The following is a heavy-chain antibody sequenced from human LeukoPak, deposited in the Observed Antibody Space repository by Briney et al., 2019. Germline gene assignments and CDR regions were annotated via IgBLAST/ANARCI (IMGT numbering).Heavy chain of an antibody. D-gene: IGHD2/OR15-2a*01. CDR2: ISNNGGRA. CDR1: GFSFSSNT. J-gene: IGHJ4*02. V-gene: IGHV3-23*01. Sequence: GGSLRLSCAGSGFSFSSNTMSWVRQAPGRGLEWVSAISNNGGRADYADSVKGRFTISRDNSKSTLYLHMDSLRAEDTAVYYCARDEDTSALSEYWGQGTLVTVSS. CDR3: ARDEDTSALSEY.